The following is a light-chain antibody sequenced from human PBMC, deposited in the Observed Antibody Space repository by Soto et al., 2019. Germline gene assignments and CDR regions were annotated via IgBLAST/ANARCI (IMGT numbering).Light chain of an antibody. CDR2: EVN. J-gene: IGLJ2*01. V-gene: IGLV2-8*01. Sequence: QSALTQPPSASGSPGQSVAISCTGTSSDVGGYNYVSWYQQSPGKAPKLMIYEVNKRPSGVPDRFSGSKSGNSASLTISGLQADDEADYYCSSYAGSNNLVFGGGTQLTVL. CDR3: SSYAGSNNLV. CDR1: SSDVGGYNY.